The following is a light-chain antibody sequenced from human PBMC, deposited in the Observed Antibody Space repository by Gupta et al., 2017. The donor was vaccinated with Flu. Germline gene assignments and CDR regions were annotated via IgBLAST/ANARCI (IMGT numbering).Light chain of an antibody. CDR1: QSVSSY. CDR3: QQYGSSPFT. Sequence: PGTLSLSPGERATLSCRASQSVSSYLAWYQQKPGQAPRLLIYGTASRATDIPDRFSGSGSGTDFTLTISRLEPEDFAVYYCQQYGSSPFTFGGGTKVEIK. J-gene: IGKJ4*01. CDR2: GTA. V-gene: IGKV3-20*01.